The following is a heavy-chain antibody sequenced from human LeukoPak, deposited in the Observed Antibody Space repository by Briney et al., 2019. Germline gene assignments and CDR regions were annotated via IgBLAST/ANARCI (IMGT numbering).Heavy chain of an antibody. Sequence: ASVKVSCKASGYTFTSYGISWVRQAPGQGLEWMGWISCYTGNTNYPQKVQGRVTMTTDTSTSTVYMELRSLRSDDTAVYYCARDDSSSRREYWGQGTLVIVSS. J-gene: IGHJ4*02. V-gene: IGHV1-18*01. CDR2: ISCYTGNT. CDR3: ARDDSSSRREY. CDR1: GYTFTSYG. D-gene: IGHD6-13*01.